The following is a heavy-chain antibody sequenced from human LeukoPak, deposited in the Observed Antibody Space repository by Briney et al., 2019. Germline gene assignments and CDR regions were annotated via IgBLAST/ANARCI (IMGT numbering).Heavy chain of an antibody. J-gene: IGHJ3*02. D-gene: IGHD3-22*01. Sequence: GGSLRLSCVASGFTFGSYGMHWVRQAPGKGLEWMTFITNDGRNKYYADSVKGRFTISRDDSKNTLYLQMNSLRAEDTAVYYCARGSHYYDSLTLHDAFDIWGQGTMVTVSS. CDR1: GFTFGSYG. V-gene: IGHV3-30*02. CDR3: ARGSHYYDSLTLHDAFDI. CDR2: ITNDGRNK.